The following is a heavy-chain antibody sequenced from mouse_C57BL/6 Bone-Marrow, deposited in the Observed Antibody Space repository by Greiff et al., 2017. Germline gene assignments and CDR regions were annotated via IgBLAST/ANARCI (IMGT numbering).Heavy chain of an antibody. D-gene: IGHD2-1*01. CDR2: ISSGSSTI. CDR3: ASLYGNYVGFAY. Sequence: DVKLVESGGGLVKPGGSLKLSCAASGFTFSDYGMHWVRQAPEKGLEWVAYISSGSSTIYYADTVKGRFTIARDNAKNTLFLQMTSLRSEDTAMYYCASLYGNYVGFAYWGQGTLVTVSA. CDR1: GFTFSDYG. V-gene: IGHV5-17*01. J-gene: IGHJ3*01.